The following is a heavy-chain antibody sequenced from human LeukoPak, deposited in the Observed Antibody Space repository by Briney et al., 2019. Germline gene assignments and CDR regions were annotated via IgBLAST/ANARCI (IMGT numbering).Heavy chain of an antibody. CDR1: GFTFSSYA. CDR3: AIMHGYYDGSGFWVQ. Sequence: GGSLRLSCAASGFTFSSYAMSWVRQAPGKGLEWVSFISPSGDRTSNADSVEGRFTISRDNTRNTLYLQMNSLRDEDTGVYYCAIMHGYYDGSGFWVQWGQGALVTVSS. CDR2: ISPSGDRT. D-gene: IGHD3-22*01. V-gene: IGHV3-23*01. J-gene: IGHJ4*02.